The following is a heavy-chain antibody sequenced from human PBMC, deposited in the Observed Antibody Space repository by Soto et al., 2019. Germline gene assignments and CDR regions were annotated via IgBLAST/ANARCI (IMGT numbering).Heavy chain of an antibody. CDR1: GFTFRSFE. CDR2: ISSSGSTL. V-gene: IGHV3-48*03. J-gene: IGHJ4*02. CDR3: ARLAGHALDY. Sequence: EVQLVESGGGLVQPGGSLRLPCAASGFTFRSFEMDWVRQTPGKGLEWVSYISSSGSTLSYADSVKGRFTISRDNAQNSLHLQMNSLRAEDTAVYYCARLAGHALDYWGQGTLVTVSS.